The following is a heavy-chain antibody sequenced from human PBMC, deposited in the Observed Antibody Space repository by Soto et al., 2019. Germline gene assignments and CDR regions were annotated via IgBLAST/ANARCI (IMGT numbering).Heavy chain of an antibody. CDR3: AKDPFEGGSYRLDY. V-gene: IGHV3-23*01. J-gene: IGHJ4*02. CDR2: ISGSGGST. Sequence: PVGSLRICCAASGCTFSGYAMSWVRQAPGKGLEWVSAISGSGGSTYYADSVKGRFTISRDNSKNTLYLQMNSLRAEDTAVYYCAKDPFEGGSYRLDYWGQGTLVTVSS. CDR1: GCTFSGYA. D-gene: IGHD1-26*01.